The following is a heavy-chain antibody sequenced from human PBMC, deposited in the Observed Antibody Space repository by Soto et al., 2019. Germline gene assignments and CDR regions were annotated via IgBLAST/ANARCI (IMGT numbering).Heavy chain of an antibody. D-gene: IGHD2-2*01. Sequence: ASGKVSCKASGYTFTSYVISLVLQAPVQGLEWMGWISAYNGNTNYAQKLQGRVTMTTDTSTSTAYMELRSLRSDDTAVYYCARGMSAAMVYYGMDVWGQGTTVTVSS. J-gene: IGHJ6*02. CDR3: ARGMSAAMVYYGMDV. CDR1: GYTFTSYV. V-gene: IGHV1-18*04. CDR2: ISAYNGNT.